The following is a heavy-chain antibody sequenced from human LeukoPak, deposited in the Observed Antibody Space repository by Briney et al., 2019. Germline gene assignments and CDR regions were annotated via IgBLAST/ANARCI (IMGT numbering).Heavy chain of an antibody. CDR1: GGSFSGYY. CDR2: INHSGST. J-gene: IGHJ4*02. D-gene: IGHD2-8*02. CDR3: ARGRGLLVYFDY. Sequence: SETLSLTCAVYGGSFSGYYWSWIRQPPGKGLEWIGEINHSGSTNYNPSLKSRVTISVDTSKNQFSLKLSSVTAADTAVYYCARGRGLLVYFDYGGQGTLVTVSS. V-gene: IGHV4-34*01.